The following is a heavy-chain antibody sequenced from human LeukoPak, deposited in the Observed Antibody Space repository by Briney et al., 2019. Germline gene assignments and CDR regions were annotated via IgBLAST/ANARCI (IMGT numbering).Heavy chain of an antibody. Sequence: PSETLSLTCTVSGGSISTYYWSWIRQPPGKGLEWIGHIYYSGSTNYNPSLKSRVTISVDTSKNQFSLKLSSVTAADTAVYYCARVSSWYWFDPWGQGTLVTVSS. J-gene: IGHJ5*02. D-gene: IGHD6-13*01. CDR1: GGSISTYY. CDR2: IYYSGST. CDR3: ARVSSWYWFDP. V-gene: IGHV4-59*01.